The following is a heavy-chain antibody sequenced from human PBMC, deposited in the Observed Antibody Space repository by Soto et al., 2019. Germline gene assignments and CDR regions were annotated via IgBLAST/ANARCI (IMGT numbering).Heavy chain of an antibody. CDR2: ISYDGSNK. Sequence: GGSLRLSCAASGFTFSSYGMHWVRQAPGKGLEWVAVISYDGSNKYYADSVKGRFTISRDNSKNTLYLQMNSLRAEDTAVYYCAKGDTAIVGYFDLWGRGTLVTVSS. V-gene: IGHV3-30*18. CDR1: GFTFSSYG. CDR3: AKGDTAIVGYFDL. D-gene: IGHD5-18*01. J-gene: IGHJ2*01.